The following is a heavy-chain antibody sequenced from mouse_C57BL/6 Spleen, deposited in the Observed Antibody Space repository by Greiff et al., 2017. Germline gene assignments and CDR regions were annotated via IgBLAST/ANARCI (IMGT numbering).Heavy chain of an antibody. D-gene: IGHD2-1*01. CDR3: ARGGDGNFFAY. V-gene: IGHV1-26*01. Sequence: EVQLQQSGPELVKPGASVKISCKASGYTFTDYYMNWVKQSHGKSLEWIGDINPNNGGTSYNQKFKGKATLTVDKSSSTAYMELRSLTSEDSAVYYCARGGDGNFFAYWGQGTLVTVSA. J-gene: IGHJ3*01. CDR1: GYTFTDYY. CDR2: INPNNGGT.